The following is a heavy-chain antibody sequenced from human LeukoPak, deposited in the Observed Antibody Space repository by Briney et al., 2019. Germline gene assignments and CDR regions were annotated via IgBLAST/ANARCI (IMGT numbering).Heavy chain of an antibody. CDR1: GFTFSNYW. CDR3: ASGWGPMVVSY. CDR2: IKQDESEI. Sequence: GGSLRLSCAASGFTFSNYWMSWVRQSPGKGLEWVAKIKQDESEIYYVDSVKGRFTISRDDTKNSLYLQMNSLRAEDTAVYYCASGWGPMVVSYWGQGTLVTVSS. D-gene: IGHD2-8*02. J-gene: IGHJ4*02. V-gene: IGHV3-7*01.